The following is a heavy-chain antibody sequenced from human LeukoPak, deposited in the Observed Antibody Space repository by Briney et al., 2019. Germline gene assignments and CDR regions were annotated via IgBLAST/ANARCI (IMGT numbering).Heavy chain of an antibody. V-gene: IGHV4-39*07. CDR2: IYYRGST. Sequence: SETLSLTCTVSGGSISSSSYYWGWIRRPPGKGLEWIGSIYYRGSTYYNPSLKSRVTISVDTSKNQFSLKLSSVTAADTAVYYCAGPYYYDSSGEGAFDIWGQGTMVTVSS. J-gene: IGHJ3*02. CDR1: GGSISSSSYY. D-gene: IGHD3-22*01. CDR3: AGPYYYDSSGEGAFDI.